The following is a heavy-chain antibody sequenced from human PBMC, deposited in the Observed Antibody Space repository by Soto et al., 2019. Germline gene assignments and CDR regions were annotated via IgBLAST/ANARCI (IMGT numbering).Heavy chain of an antibody. CDR1: GFTFSSYG. V-gene: IGHV3-30*03. Sequence: LRLSCAASGFTFSSYGMHWVRQAPGKGLEWVAVISYDGSNKYYADSVKGRFTISRDNSKNTLYLQMNSLRAEDTAVYYCAIIAAAGPHDAFDIWGQGTMVTVSS. CDR3: AIIAAAGPHDAFDI. J-gene: IGHJ3*02. CDR2: ISYDGSNK. D-gene: IGHD6-13*01.